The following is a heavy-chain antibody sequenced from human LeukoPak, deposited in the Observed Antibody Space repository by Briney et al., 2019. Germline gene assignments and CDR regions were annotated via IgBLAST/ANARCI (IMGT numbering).Heavy chain of an antibody. CDR3: ARGRTSWNYIYYYYMDV. J-gene: IGHJ6*03. D-gene: IGHD1-7*01. Sequence: ASVKVSCKASGYTFTSYDIDWVRQATGQGLEWMGWMNPNSGNTGYAQKFQGRVTMTRNTSISTAYMELSSLRSEDTAVYYCARGRTSWNYIYYYYMDVWGKGTTVTVSS. V-gene: IGHV1-8*01. CDR1: GYTFTSYD. CDR2: MNPNSGNT.